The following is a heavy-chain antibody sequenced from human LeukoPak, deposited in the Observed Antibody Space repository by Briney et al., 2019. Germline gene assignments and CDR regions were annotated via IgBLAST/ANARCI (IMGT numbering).Heavy chain of an antibody. CDR3: ARGSRLLLRRSFDY. D-gene: IGHD2-15*01. Sequence: GGSLRLSCAASGFTFSSYGIHWVRQAPGKGPEWVALISYDGSKKYYADSVKGRFTISRDNSKKTLDLQMNGLRVEDTAVYYCARGSRLLLRRSFDYWGQGTLVTVSS. CDR1: GFTFSSYG. V-gene: IGHV3-30*01. J-gene: IGHJ4*02. CDR2: ISYDGSKK.